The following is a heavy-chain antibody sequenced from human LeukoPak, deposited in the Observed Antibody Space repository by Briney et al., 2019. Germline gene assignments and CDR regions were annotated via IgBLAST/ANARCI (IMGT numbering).Heavy chain of an antibody. CDR2: ISGSGGSK. Sequence: GGSLRLSCAASGFSFSSYAMSWVRQAPGKGLEWVSFISGSGGSKYHADSVKGRFTISRDNSKNTLYLQMNSLRAEDTAVYYCAKGNDFWSGYYGDWGQGTLVTVSS. V-gene: IGHV3-23*01. D-gene: IGHD3-3*01. CDR1: GFSFSSYA. CDR3: AKGNDFWSGYYGD. J-gene: IGHJ4*02.